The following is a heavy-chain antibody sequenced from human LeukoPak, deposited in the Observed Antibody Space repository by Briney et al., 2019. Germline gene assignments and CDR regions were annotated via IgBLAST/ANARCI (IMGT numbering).Heavy chain of an antibody. CDR3: ARDVNGDYVLDY. V-gene: IGHV1-69*13. D-gene: IGHD4-17*01. CDR2: IIPIFGTA. J-gene: IGHJ4*02. Sequence: SVKVSCKASGGTFSSYAISWVRQAPGQGLEWMGGIIPIFGTANYAQKFQGRVTITADESTSTAYMELSSLRSEDTAVYFCARDVNGDYVLDYWGQGTLVTVSS. CDR1: GGTFSSYA.